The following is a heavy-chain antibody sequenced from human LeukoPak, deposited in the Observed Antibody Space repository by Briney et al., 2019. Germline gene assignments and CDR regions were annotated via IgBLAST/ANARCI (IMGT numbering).Heavy chain of an antibody. Sequence: ASVKASCKSSGYRFTHFHIHGVRQAPGQRKEWMGGSNPATGMKPNSGGTYYGKKFWGRVTMTTDTSISTVYLEMNSLKIADTAIYFCVRVKTILPDFEIWGQGTLVSVSS. CDR3: VRVKTILPDFEI. V-gene: IGHV1-2*02. D-gene: IGHD2-21*01. CDR2: MKPNSGGT. CDR1: GYRFTHFH. J-gene: IGHJ4*02.